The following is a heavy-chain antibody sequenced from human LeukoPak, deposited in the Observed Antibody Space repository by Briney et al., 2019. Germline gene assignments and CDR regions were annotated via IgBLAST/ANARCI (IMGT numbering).Heavy chain of an antibody. D-gene: IGHD3-10*01. V-gene: IGHV4-4*07. CDR3: ASSWGFGELLRGNWFDP. Sequence: SETLSLTCTVSGGSISSYYWSWIRQPAGKGLEWIGRIYTSGSTNYNPSLKSRVTMSVDTSKNQFSLKLSSVTAADTAVYYCASSWGFGELLRGNWFDPWGQGTLVTVSS. CDR1: GGSISSYY. J-gene: IGHJ5*02. CDR2: IYTSGST.